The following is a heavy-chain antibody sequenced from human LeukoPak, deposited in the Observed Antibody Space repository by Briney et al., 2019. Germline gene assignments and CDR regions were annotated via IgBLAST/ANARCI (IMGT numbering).Heavy chain of an antibody. D-gene: IGHD3-10*01. CDR3: ARAYRGAAFDI. CDR1: GGTFSSYA. V-gene: IGHV1-69*01. J-gene: IGHJ3*02. Sequence: GGSLRLSCAASGGTFSSYAISWVRQAPGQGLEWMGGIIPIFGTANYAQKFQGRVTITADESTSTAYVELSSLRSEDTAVYYCARAYRGAAFDIWGQGTMVTVSS. CDR2: IIPIFGTA.